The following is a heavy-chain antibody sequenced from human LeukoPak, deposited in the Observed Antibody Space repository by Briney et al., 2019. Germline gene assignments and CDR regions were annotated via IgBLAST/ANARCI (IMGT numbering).Heavy chain of an antibody. J-gene: IGHJ6*02. CDR3: ATADCSGGSCYHGMDV. D-gene: IGHD2-15*01. Sequence: ASVKVSCKVSGYTLTELSMHWVRQAPGKGLEWMGGFDPEDGETIYAQKFQGRVTMIEDTSTDTAYMELSSLRSEDTAVYYCATADCSGGSCYHGMDVWGQGTTVTVSS. CDR2: FDPEDGET. CDR1: GYTLTELS. V-gene: IGHV1-24*01.